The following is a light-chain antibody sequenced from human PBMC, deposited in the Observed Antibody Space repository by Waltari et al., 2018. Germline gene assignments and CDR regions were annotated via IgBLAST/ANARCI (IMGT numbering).Light chain of an antibody. J-gene: IGKJ1*01. V-gene: IGKV3-20*01. CDR2: GAS. CDR3: QHYERLPAT. CDR1: QSVSRA. Sequence: EIVLPQSPGTLSLSPGERATLSCRASQSVSRALAWYQQKPGQAPRLLIYGASNRATGIPDRFSGSGSGTDFSLTISRLDPEDVAVYYCQHYERLPATFGQGTKVEIK.